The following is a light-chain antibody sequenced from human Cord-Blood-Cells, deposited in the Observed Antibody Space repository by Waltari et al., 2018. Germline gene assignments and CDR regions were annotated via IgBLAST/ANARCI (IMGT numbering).Light chain of an antibody. CDR2: AAS. CDR3: QQYYSYPPT. J-gene: IGKJ3*01. Sequence: IRMTQSPSSFSASTGDRVTITCRASQGISSYLAWYQQKPGKAPKLLIYAASTLQSGVPSRFSGSGSGTDFTLTISCLQSEDFATYYCQQYYSYPPTFGPGTKVDIK. CDR1: QGISSY. V-gene: IGKV1-8*01.